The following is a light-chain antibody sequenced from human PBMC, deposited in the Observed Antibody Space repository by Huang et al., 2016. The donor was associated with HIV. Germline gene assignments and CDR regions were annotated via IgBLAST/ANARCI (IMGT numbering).Light chain of an antibody. J-gene: IGKJ1*01. CDR1: QSVLKTSSNKNC. CDR3: HQYYDTPQT. CDR2: WAS. V-gene: IGKV4-1*01. Sequence: DIVVTQSPDSLALSLGGRAAINCTASQSVLKTSSNKNCLSWYQRKPGQPPKLLIYWASTRESGVPDRFSGSGSGTHVTLTIASLQAEDVGIYYCHQYYDTPQTFGQGTKVEVK.